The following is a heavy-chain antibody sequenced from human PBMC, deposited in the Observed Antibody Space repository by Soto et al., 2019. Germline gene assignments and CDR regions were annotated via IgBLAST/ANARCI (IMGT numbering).Heavy chain of an antibody. CDR3: ARPTTYYYDSSGYDAFDI. Sequence: QVQLVQSGTEVKKPGSSVKVSCKASGGTFSTYTISWVRQAPGQGLEWMGGVLPIFGTANYAQKFQGRVTITADEATSTVYMELSSLRSEDTAVYYCARPTTYYYDSSGYDAFDIWGQGTMVTVSS. CDR1: GGTFSTYT. D-gene: IGHD3-22*01. J-gene: IGHJ3*02. CDR2: VLPIFGTA. V-gene: IGHV1-69*01.